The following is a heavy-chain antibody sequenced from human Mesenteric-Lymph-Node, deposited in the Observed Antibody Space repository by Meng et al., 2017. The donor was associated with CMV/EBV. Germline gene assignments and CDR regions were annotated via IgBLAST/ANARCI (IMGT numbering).Heavy chain of an antibody. Sequence: GSLRLSCTVSGGSISSYYWSWIRQPPGKGLEWIGYIYYSGSTNYNPSLKSRVTISVDTSKNQFSLKLSSVTAADTAVYYCARGRVAAAEIDSWGQGTLVTVSS. V-gene: IGHV4-59*01. D-gene: IGHD6-13*01. J-gene: IGHJ4*02. CDR1: GGSISSYY. CDR3: ARGRVAAAEIDS. CDR2: IYYSGST.